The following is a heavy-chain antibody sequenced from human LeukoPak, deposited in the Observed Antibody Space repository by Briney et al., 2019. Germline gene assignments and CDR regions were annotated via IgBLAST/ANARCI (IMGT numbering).Heavy chain of an antibody. V-gene: IGHV3-30*18. CDR2: ISYDGSNK. J-gene: IGHJ1*01. Sequence: GRSLRLSCAASGFTFSSYGTHWVRQAPGKGLEWVAVISYDGSNKYYADSVKGRFTISRDNSKNTLYLQMNSLRAEDTAVYYCAKDPTVTCEYFQHWGQGTLVTVSS. D-gene: IGHD4-17*01. CDR3: AKDPTVTCEYFQH. CDR1: GFTFSSYG.